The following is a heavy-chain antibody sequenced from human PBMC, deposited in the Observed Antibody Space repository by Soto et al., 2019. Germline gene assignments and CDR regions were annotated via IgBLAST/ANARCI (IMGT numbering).Heavy chain of an antibody. J-gene: IGHJ4*02. CDR3: AREPPEPPPDY. CDR2: ISAKNGNT. V-gene: IGHV1-18*01. CDR1: GYTFSDYG. Sequence: QVQLVQSGTDVKKPGASVKVSCKTSGYTFSDYGISWVRQAPGQGLEWMGWISAKNGNTNFAQKFRGRVTMTTDTSTSTVYMELRSLKADDTAVYYCAREPPEPPPDYWGQGTLVTVSS.